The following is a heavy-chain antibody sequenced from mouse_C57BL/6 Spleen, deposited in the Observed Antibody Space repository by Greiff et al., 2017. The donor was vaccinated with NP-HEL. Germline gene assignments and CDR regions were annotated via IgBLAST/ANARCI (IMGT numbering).Heavy chain of an antibody. CDR3: ARGGLTGTAWFAY. Sequence: QVQLQQPGAELVRPGSSVKLSCKASGYTFTSYWMHWVKQRPIQGLEWIGNIDPSDSETHYNQKFTDKATLTVDKSSSTAYMQLSSLTSEDSAVYYCARGGLTGTAWFAYWGQGTLVTVSA. D-gene: IGHD4-1*01. CDR1: GYTFTSYW. J-gene: IGHJ3*01. V-gene: IGHV1-52*01. CDR2: IDPSDSET.